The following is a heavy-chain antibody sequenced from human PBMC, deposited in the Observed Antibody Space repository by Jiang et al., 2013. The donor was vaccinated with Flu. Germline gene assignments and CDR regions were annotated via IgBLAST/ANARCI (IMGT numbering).Heavy chain of an antibody. V-gene: IGHV1-2*02. CDR2: INPNSGGT. CDR1: GYTFTGYY. D-gene: IGHD2-15*01. CDR3: ARVTARSGGSRNNWFDP. J-gene: IGHJ5*02. Sequence: SCKASGYTFTGYYMHWVRQAPGQGLEWMGWINPNSGGTNYAQKFQGRVTMTRDTSISTAYMELSRLRSDDTAVYYCARVTARSGGSRNNWFDPWGQGTLVTVSS.